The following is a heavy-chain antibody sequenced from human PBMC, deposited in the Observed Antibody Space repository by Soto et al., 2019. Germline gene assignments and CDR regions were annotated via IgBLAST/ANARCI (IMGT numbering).Heavy chain of an antibody. V-gene: IGHV4-31*03. CDR2: IYYSGST. J-gene: IGHJ5*02. CDR3: ARESKSDTSGYPPSYAP. CDR1: VASISSGGYY. D-gene: IGHD3-22*01. Sequence: QVQLQESGPGLVKPSQTLSLTCTVSVASISSGGYYWSWIRQHPGEGLEWIGYIYYSGSTSYNPSLKSSATTSVNTSKNKFTLKLSSVTDAHTAVYYCARESKSDTSGYPPSYAPWGQGTLVTVSS.